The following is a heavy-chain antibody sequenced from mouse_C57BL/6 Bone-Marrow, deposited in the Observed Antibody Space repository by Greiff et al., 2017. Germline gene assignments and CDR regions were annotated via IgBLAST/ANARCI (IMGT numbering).Heavy chain of an antibody. CDR3: AITGEGAY. CDR2: IDPSDSYT. CDR1: GYTFTSYW. D-gene: IGHD4-1*01. Sequence: QVQLQQPGAELVMPGASVKLSCKASGYTFTSYWMHWVKQRPGQGLEWIGEIDPSDSYTNYNQKFKGKSTLTVDKSSSTAYMQLSSLTSEDCAVYYCAITGEGAYWGQGTPVTVSA. J-gene: IGHJ3*01. V-gene: IGHV1-69*01.